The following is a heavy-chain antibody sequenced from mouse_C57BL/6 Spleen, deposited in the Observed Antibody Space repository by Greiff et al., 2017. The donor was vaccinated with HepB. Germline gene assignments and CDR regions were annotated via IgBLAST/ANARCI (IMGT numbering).Heavy chain of an antibody. Sequence: QVQLQQPGAELVRPGSSVKLSCKASGYTFTSYWMHWVNQRPIQGLEWIGNIDPSDSETHYNQKFKDKATLTVDKSTSTAYMHLSSLTSEDSAVYYCAIYYGSSLGCWGQGTTLTVS. D-gene: IGHD1-1*01. CDR3: AIYYGSSLGC. V-gene: IGHV1-52*01. CDR2: IDPSDSET. CDR1: GYTFTSYW. J-gene: IGHJ2*01.